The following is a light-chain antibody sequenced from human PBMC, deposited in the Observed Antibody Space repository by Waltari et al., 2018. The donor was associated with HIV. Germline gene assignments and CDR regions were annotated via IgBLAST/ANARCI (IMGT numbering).Light chain of an antibody. V-gene: IGLV1-44*01. CDR2: NKN. CDR3: AAWDDSLNGQVV. J-gene: IGLJ3*02. Sequence: QSVLTQPPSASRTPGPRVTISCSGSSSTLGTNTVSWYQQVPGTSPKLLIYNKNQRPSGVPDRFSGSKSGTSASLAITGLQSEDEADYHGAAWDDSLNGQVVFGGGTKLTVL. CDR1: SSTLGTNT.